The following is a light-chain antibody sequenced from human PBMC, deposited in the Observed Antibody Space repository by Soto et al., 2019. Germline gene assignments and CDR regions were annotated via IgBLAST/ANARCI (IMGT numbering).Light chain of an antibody. V-gene: IGLV2-14*01. CDR3: SSYTSSSKPWV. CDR2: EVS. Sequence: QSALTQPASVSGSPGQSITISCTGTRSDVGGYTYVSWYQQHPGKAPKLMIYEVSNRPSGVSNRFSGSKSGNTASLTSSGIQAEDEADYYCSSYTSSSKPWVLGGGTKVTVL. CDR1: RSDVGGYTY. J-gene: IGLJ3*02.